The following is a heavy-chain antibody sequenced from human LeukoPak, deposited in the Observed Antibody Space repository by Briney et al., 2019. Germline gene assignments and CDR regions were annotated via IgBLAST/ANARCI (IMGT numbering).Heavy chain of an antibody. CDR2: IYYSGST. CDR1: GGSISSSSYY. CDR3: ARAKKALGDYSPYYYMDV. D-gene: IGHD4-17*01. Sequence: PSETLSLTYTVSGGSISSSSYYWGWIRQPPGKGLEWIGSIYYSGSTYYNPSLKSRVTISVDTSKNQFSLKLSSVTAADTAVYYCARAKKALGDYSPYYYMDVWGKGTTVTVSS. J-gene: IGHJ6*03. V-gene: IGHV4-39*07.